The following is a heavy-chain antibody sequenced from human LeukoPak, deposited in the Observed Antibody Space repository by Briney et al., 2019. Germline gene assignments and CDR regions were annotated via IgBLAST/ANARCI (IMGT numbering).Heavy chain of an antibody. V-gene: IGHV4-39*07. D-gene: IGHD4-17*01. CDR1: GGSVSTSSYY. CDR3: ARINYGDY. J-gene: IGHJ4*02. Sequence: SETLSLTCTVSGGSVSTSSYYWGWIRQPPGKGLEWIGTIYYDGSTYYNPSLKSRVTISVDTSKNQFSLKLSSVTAADTAVYYCARINYGDYWGQGTLVTVSS. CDR2: IYYDGST.